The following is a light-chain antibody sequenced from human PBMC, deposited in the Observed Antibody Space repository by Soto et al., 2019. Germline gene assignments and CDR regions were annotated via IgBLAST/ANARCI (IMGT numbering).Light chain of an antibody. J-gene: IGKJ5*01. V-gene: IGKV3-11*01. Sequence: VLKQYLETLSLSLLDRHTRCCRASQSVSSYFAWYQQKPGQAPRLLIYDASNRATGIPARFSGSGSGTDFTLTISSLEAEDFAVYYCQQRSNWPLTFGQGTRLEI. CDR3: QQRSNWPLT. CDR2: DAS. CDR1: QSVSSY.